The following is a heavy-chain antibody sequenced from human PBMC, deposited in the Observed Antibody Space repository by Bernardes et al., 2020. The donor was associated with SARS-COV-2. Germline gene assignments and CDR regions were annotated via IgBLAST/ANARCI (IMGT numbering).Heavy chain of an antibody. CDR2: ISAYNGNT. Sequence: ASVKVSCKASGYTFTSYGISWVRQAPGQGLEWMGWISAYNGNTNYAQKLQGRVTMTTDTSTSTAYMELRSLRSDDPAVYYCARDQEDYYDSSGSTDAFDIWGQGTMVTVSS. V-gene: IGHV1-18*01. D-gene: IGHD3-22*01. CDR3: ARDQEDYYDSSGSTDAFDI. J-gene: IGHJ3*02. CDR1: GYTFTSYG.